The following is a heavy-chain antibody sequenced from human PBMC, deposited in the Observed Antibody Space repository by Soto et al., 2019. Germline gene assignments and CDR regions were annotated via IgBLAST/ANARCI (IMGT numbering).Heavy chain of an antibody. D-gene: IGHD5-12*01. CDR2: ISNSGNTK. J-gene: IGHJ5*02. V-gene: IGHV3-11*01. Sequence: QLVESGGDLVQPGGSLRLSCAASGFTFSARYMTWIRQAPGRGLEWISYISNSGNTKEYADSVRGRFTISRDNAKNSLHLQMDGLRAEDTAVYYCARERSCSGNSCYKLRFDPWGRGTRVIVSS. CDR1: GFTFSARY. CDR3: ARERSCSGNSCYKLRFDP.